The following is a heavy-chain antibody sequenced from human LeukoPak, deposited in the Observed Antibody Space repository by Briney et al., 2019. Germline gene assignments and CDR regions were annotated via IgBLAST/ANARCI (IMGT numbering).Heavy chain of an antibody. Sequence: ASVKVSCKASGGTFSSYAISWVRQAPGQGLEWMGWISANNGNTKYAQKLQGRVTMTTDTSTSTAYMELRSLRSDDTAVYYCARDRGDYSWYNLYWGQGTLVTVSS. J-gene: IGHJ4*02. D-gene: IGHD4-11*01. CDR3: ARDRGDYSWYNLY. CDR2: ISANNGNT. CDR1: GGTFSSYA. V-gene: IGHV1-18*01.